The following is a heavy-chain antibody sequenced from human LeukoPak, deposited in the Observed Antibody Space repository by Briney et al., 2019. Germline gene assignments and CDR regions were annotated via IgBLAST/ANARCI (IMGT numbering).Heavy chain of an antibody. J-gene: IGHJ5*02. CDR3: ARVAWYYYDSSGYSNWFDP. Sequence: SETLSLTCTVSGGSISSYYWSWSRQPPGTGLEWIGYIYYSGSTNYNPSLKSRVTISVDTWKNQFSLKLTSVTAADTAVYYCARVAWYYYDSSGYSNWFDPWGQGTLVTVSS. CDR2: IYYSGST. CDR1: GGSISSYY. V-gene: IGHV4-59*01. D-gene: IGHD3-22*01.